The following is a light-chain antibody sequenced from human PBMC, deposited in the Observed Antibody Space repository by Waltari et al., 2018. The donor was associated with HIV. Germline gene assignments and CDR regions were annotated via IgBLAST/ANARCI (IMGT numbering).Light chain of an antibody. CDR1: KLGSKY. CDR3: QAWDSSTGV. CDR2: QDS. J-gene: IGLJ1*01. V-gene: IGLV3-1*01. Sequence: SYELTQPPSVSVSPGQTASITCSGDKLGSKYVCWYQQKAGQSPVLVIYQDSKRPSGIPERFSGSNSENTATLTISGTQAMDEADYYCQAWDSSTGVFGTGTKVTVL.